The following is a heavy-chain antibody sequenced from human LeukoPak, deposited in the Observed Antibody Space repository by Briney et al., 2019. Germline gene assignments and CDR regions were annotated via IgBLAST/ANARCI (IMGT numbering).Heavy chain of an antibody. V-gene: IGHV4-39*07. CDR2: IYYSGST. J-gene: IGHJ3*02. D-gene: IGHD5-18*01. CDR3: ARVRGYSYGSDAFDI. Sequence: SETLSLTSTVSGGSISSSSYYWGWVRQPPGKGLEWIGSIYYSGSTYYNPSLKSRVTISVDTSKNQFSLKLSSVTAADTAVYYCARVRGYSYGSDAFDIWGQGTMVTVSS. CDR1: GGSISSSSYY.